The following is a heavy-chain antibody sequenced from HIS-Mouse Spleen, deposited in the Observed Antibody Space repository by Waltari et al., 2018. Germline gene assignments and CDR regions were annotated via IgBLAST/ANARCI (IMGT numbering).Heavy chain of an antibody. J-gene: IGHJ3*02. CDR1: GYSFTSYW. Sequence: EVQLVQSGAEVKKPGESLKISCKGSGYSFTSYWIGWVRQMPGKGLEWMGISSTGDSDTKYVPSFQGTVTISADKSISTAYLQGSSLKASDTAMYYCARELFYYGSGSYSAGAFDIWGQGTMVTVSS. CDR3: ARELFYYGSGSYSAGAFDI. CDR2: SSTGDSDT. V-gene: IGHV5-51*03. D-gene: IGHD3-10*01.